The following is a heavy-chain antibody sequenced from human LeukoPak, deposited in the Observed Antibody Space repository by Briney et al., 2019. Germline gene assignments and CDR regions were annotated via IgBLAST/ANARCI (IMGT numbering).Heavy chain of an antibody. V-gene: IGHV4-30-2*01. CDR1: GGSISSGGYS. CDR2: IYHSGST. CDR3: ARGTYDSGYAFDI. Sequence: PSQTLSLTCAVSGGSISSGGYSWSWIRQPPGKGLEWIGYIYHSGSTYNNPALKRRVAISVDSTKNQFSLKLSSVTAADTAVYYCARGTYDSGYAFDIWGQGTMVTVSS. D-gene: IGHD5-12*01. J-gene: IGHJ3*02.